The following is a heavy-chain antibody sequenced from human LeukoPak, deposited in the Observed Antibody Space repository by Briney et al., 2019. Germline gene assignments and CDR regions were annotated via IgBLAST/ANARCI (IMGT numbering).Heavy chain of an antibody. Sequence: SVKLSCKASGGTFSSYAISWVRQAPGQGLEWMGRIIPILGIANYSQKFEGRVTITADKSTSTAYMELSSLRSEDTAVYYCASTSGIEAVTTFRGPGGWYFDLWGRGTLVTVSS. CDR2: IIPILGIA. D-gene: IGHD4-17*01. V-gene: IGHV1-69*04. J-gene: IGHJ2*01. CDR3: ASTSGIEAVTTFRGPGGWYFDL. CDR1: GGTFSSYA.